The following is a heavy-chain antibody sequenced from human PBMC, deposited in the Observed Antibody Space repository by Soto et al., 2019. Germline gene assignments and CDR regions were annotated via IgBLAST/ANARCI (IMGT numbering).Heavy chain of an antibody. J-gene: IGHJ4*02. CDR2: TLHDESIS. CDR3: ARDIEPPGLFFDY. CDR1: GFILSSYA. V-gene: IGHV3-30*03. D-gene: IGHD3-9*01. Sequence: PGGSLRLSCAASGFILSSYAMHWVRQAPGKGLEWVTLTLHDESISYYTESVKGRFTISRDNAKNSLYLQMNSLRVEDTAVYYCARDIEPPGLFFDYWGQGILVTVSS.